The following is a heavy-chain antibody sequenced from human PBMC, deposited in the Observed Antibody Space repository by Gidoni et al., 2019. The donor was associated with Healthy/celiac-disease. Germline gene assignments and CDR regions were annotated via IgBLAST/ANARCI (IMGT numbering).Heavy chain of an antibody. CDR2: IYYSGST. D-gene: IGHD6-13*01. J-gene: IGHJ5*02. CDR1: GGSISSSSYY. V-gene: IGHV4-39*01. CDR3: ARPIAAAGTGWFDP. Sequence: QLQLQESGPGLVKPSETLSLTCTVSGGSISSSSYYWGWIRQPPGTGLEWIGSIYYSGSTYYNPSLKSRVTISVDTSKNQFSLKLSSVTAADTAVYYCARPIAAAGTGWFDPWGQGTLVTVSS.